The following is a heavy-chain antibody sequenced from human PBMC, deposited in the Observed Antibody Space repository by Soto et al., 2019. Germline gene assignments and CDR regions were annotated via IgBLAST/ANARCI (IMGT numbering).Heavy chain of an antibody. D-gene: IGHD2-8*01. CDR3: ARDVWTHYFDY. J-gene: IGHJ4*02. CDR1: GFTFMSYW. CDR2: IKQDGSEK. Sequence: GGSLRLSCAASGFTFMSYWMSWVRQAPGKGLEWVANIKQDGSEKYYVDSVKGRFTISRDNAKNSLYVQMNSLRAEDTAVYYCARDVWTHYFDYWGQGTLVTVSS. V-gene: IGHV3-7*01.